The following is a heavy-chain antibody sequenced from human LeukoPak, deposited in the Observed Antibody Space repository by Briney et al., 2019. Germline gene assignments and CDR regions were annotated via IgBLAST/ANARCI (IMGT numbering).Heavy chain of an antibody. CDR2: IYPGDSDT. Sequence: PGESLKISCQGSGSRFASYWIGWVRQLPGKGLEWMGIIYPGDSDTRYSPSFQGQVTISADKSISTAYLQWSSLKASDTAMYYCARSPVDYDYVWGSYRKRGQNAFDIWGQGTMVTVSS. CDR3: ARSPVDYDYVWGSYRKRGQNAFDI. D-gene: IGHD3-16*02. CDR1: GSRFASYW. J-gene: IGHJ3*02. V-gene: IGHV5-51*01.